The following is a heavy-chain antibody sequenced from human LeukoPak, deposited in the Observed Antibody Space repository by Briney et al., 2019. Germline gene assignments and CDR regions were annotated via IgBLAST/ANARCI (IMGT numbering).Heavy chain of an antibody. CDR2: INPNSGGT. V-gene: IGHV1-2*02. Sequence: ASVKASCKASGYTFTGYYMHWVRQAPGQGLEWMGWINPNSGGTNYAQKFQGRVTMTRDTSISTAYMELSRLRSDDTAVYYCARDKRGIQNYYYMTSGAKGPRSPSP. J-gene: IGHJ6*03. CDR3: ARDKRGIQNYYYMTS. D-gene: IGHD3-10*01. CDR1: GYTFTGYY.